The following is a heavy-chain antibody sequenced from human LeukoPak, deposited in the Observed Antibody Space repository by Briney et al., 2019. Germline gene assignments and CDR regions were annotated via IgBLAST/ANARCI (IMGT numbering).Heavy chain of an antibody. CDR1: AFTFSSHS. J-gene: IGHJ4*02. D-gene: IGHD3-9*01. V-gene: IGHV3-48*04. CDR2: ISSSSSTI. Sequence: PGGSLRLSCAASAFTFSSHSMNWVRQAPGKGLEWLSYISSSSSTIYYADSVKGRFTISRDNAKNSLYLQMNSLRAEDTAVYYCAGNNILTGYYLFDYWGQGTLVTVSS. CDR3: AGNNILTGYYLFDY.